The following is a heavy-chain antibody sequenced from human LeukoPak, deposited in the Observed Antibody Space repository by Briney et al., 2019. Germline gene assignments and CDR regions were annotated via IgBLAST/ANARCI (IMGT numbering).Heavy chain of an antibody. CDR3: ASPDYGGSQRLGY. D-gene: IGHD4-23*01. CDR1: GFTFSSYD. J-gene: IGHJ4*02. CDR2: VSGDENNR. Sequence: GGSLRLSCAASGFTFSSYDMHWVRQAPGKGLEWVAVVSGDENNRYYADSVKGRFTISRDNSKNTLYLQMNSLRAEDTAVYYCASPDYGGSQRLGYWGQGTLVTVSS. V-gene: IGHV3-30*03.